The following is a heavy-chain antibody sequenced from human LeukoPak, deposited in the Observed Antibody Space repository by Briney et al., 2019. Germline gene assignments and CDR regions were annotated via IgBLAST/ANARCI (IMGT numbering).Heavy chain of an antibody. V-gene: IGHV1-2*04. CDR3: ARDRSWAYDSSGYPLNYFDY. D-gene: IGHD3-22*01. CDR2: INPNSGGT. J-gene: IGHJ4*02. Sequence: ASVKVSCKASGYTFTGYYMHWVRQAPGQGLEWMGWINPNSGGTNYAQKFQGWVTMTRDTSISTAYMELSRLRSDDTAVYYCARDRSWAYDSSGYPLNYFDYWGQGTLVTVSS. CDR1: GYTFTGYY.